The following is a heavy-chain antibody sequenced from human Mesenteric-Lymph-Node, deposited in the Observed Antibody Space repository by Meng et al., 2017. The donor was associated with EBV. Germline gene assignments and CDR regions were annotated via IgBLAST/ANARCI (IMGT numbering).Heavy chain of an antibody. Sequence: QGELQGSGSGLWRPWGTLSLTCFGSVGSISSSNWWSWVRQSQGKGLEWIGEIYHGGSTNYNPSLKSRVTMSVDKSQNQFSLKLTSVTAADRAIYYCARGEIVRGEWYFDLWGRGTLVTVSS. D-gene: IGHD1-26*01. CDR1: VGSISSSNW. CDR2: IYHGGST. CDR3: ARGEIVRGEWYFDL. J-gene: IGHJ2*01. V-gene: IGHV4-4*02.